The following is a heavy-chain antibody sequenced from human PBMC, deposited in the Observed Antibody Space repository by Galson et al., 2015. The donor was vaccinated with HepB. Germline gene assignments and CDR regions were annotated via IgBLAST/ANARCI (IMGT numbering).Heavy chain of an antibody. CDR3: ARDMVPTSSWKSNDNAFDI. Sequence: SVKVSCKASGYTFTGYYIHWVRQAPGQGLEWMGWINPNSGGTNYAQKFQGRVTMTRDTSISTAYMDLSRLRSDDTAVYYCARDMVPTSSWKSNDNAFDIWGQGTMVTVSS. V-gene: IGHV1-2*02. D-gene: IGHD4/OR15-4a*01. J-gene: IGHJ3*02. CDR1: GYTFTGYY. CDR2: INPNSGGT.